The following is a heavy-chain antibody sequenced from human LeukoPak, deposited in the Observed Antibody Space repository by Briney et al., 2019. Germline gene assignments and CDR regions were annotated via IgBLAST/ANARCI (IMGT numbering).Heavy chain of an antibody. CDR3: ARGGIYSQGFDY. J-gene: IGHJ4*02. CDR1: GFTFSGYS. V-gene: IGHV3-21*01. D-gene: IGHD6-13*01. Sequence: GGSLRLSCAASGFTFSGYSMNWVRQAPGKGLEWVSSVSTTSDYIHYADSLKGRVAISRDNAKNSLYLQMNSLRAEDTAVYYCARGGIYSQGFDYWGQGSLVTVSS. CDR2: VSTTSDYI.